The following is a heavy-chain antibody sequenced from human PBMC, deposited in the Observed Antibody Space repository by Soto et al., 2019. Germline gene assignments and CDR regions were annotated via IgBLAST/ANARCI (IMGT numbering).Heavy chain of an antibody. J-gene: IGHJ4*02. Sequence: SVKVSCKASGGAFNNYVINWVRQAPGQGLEWMAGIIPIFGTPNYAQKFQGRVTITADKSTSTAYMELNSLRSEDTAVYYCAGRCDGTNCLAHFDYWGQGTLVTVSS. CDR2: IIPIFGTP. CDR3: AGRCDGTNCLAHFDY. CDR1: GGAFNNYV. D-gene: IGHD2-2*01. V-gene: IGHV1-69*06.